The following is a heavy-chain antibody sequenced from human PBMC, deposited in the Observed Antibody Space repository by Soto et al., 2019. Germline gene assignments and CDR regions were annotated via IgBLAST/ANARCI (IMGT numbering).Heavy chain of an antibody. J-gene: IGHJ3*02. CDR1: GGTFSSYA. V-gene: IGHV1-69*13. CDR2: IIPIFGTA. D-gene: IGHD3-3*01. CDR3: ARAPPLTPNYDFWSGPATLDAFDI. Sequence: SVKVSCKASGGTFSSYAISWVRQAPGQGLEWMGGIIPIFGTANYAQKFQGRVTITADESTSTAYMELSSLRSEDTAVYYCARAPPLTPNYDFWSGPATLDAFDIWGQGTMVTVSS.